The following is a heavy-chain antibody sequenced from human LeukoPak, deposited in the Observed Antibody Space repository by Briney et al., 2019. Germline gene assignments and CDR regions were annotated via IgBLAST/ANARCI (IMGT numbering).Heavy chain of an antibody. V-gene: IGHV3-23*01. CDR3: ANATGYLL. Sequence: PGGSLRLSCAASGFTFSSYAMSWVRQAPGKGLEWVSTISNSDYSTYYADSVKGRFTISRANSENTLYLQMNNLRAEDTAVYYCANATGYLLWGQGTLVTVSS. CDR2: ISNSDYST. D-gene: IGHD1-14*01. J-gene: IGHJ4*02. CDR1: GFTFSSYA.